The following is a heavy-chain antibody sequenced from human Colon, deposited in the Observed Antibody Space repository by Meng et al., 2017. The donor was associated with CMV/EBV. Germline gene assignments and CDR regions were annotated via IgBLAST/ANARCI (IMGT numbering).Heavy chain of an antibody. J-gene: IGHJ4*02. Sequence: ASVKVSCKASGYTFTGYNLHWVRQAPGQGLEWMGWINPNSGETNSAQKFQGRVTMTTDTSTSTAYMELRSLRSDDTAVYYCARVGPPGIAAGGNFDYWGQGTLVTVSS. CDR1: GYTFTGYN. CDR2: INPNSGET. CDR3: ARVGPPGIAAGGNFDY. V-gene: IGHV1-2*02. D-gene: IGHD6-13*01.